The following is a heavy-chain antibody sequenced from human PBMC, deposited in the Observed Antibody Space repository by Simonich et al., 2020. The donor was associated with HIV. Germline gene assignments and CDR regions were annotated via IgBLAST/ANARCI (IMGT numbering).Heavy chain of an antibody. CDR3: ARGGPAGYFDF. J-gene: IGHJ4*02. CDR2: IGTAGDT. V-gene: IGHV3-13*01. Sequence: EVHLVESGGGLVQPGGSLRLSCAASGFTFSSSDMQWVRQATGKDLEWVSAIGTAGDTYYPGSVKGRFTISRENANNSLYLQMNSLRAGDTAMYYCARGGPAGYFDFWGQGTLVTVSS. CDR1: GFTFSSSD.